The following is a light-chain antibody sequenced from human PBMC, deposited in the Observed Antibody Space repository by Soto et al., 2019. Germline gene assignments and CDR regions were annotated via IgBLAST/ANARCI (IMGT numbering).Light chain of an antibody. CDR3: QQGKSFPLT. CDR2: AAS. Sequence: DIQMTQSPSSVSASVGDRVTITCRASQGISGWLAWYQQKPGEAPKLLIYAASNLQSGVPSRFSGSGSGTDFTLTINSLQPEDFATYYCQQGKSFPLTFGQGTRLDIK. V-gene: IGKV1D-12*01. CDR1: QGISGW. J-gene: IGKJ5*01.